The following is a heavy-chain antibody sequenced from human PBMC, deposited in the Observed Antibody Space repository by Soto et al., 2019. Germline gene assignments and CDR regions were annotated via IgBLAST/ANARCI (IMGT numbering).Heavy chain of an antibody. Sequence: QVPLQQWGAGLLKPSETLSLTCAVYGGSFSGYYWSWIRQPPGKGLEWIGEINHSGSTNYNPSLKSRVTISVDTSKNQFSLKLSSVTAADTAVYYCARGCVGSGGSCYLRAAFDIWGQGTMVTVSS. V-gene: IGHV4-34*01. J-gene: IGHJ3*02. CDR2: INHSGST. D-gene: IGHD2-15*01. CDR1: GGSFSGYY. CDR3: ARGCVGSGGSCYLRAAFDI.